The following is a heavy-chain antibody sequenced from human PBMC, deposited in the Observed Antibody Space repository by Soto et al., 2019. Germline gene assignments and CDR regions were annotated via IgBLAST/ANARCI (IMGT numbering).Heavy chain of an antibody. D-gene: IGHD5-18*01. CDR1: GFTFSSYS. CDR3: ARGICSYGETFDY. J-gene: IGHJ4*02. V-gene: IGHV3-21*01. Sequence: GGSLRLSCAASGFTFSSYSMNWVRQAPGKGLEWVSSISSSSSYIYYADSVKGRFTISRDNAKNSLYLQMNSLRAEDTAVYYCARGICSYGETFDYWGQGTLVTVSS. CDR2: ISSSSSYI.